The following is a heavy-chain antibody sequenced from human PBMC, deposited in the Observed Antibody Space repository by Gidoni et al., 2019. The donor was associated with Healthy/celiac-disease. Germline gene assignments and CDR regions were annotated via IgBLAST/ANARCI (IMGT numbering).Heavy chain of an antibody. CDR1: GYTFTSYG. V-gene: IGHV1-18*04. D-gene: IGHD2-2*02. CDR3: ARDIIGRPHLSLVPAAIQRLAPPSKRGFDP. Sequence: QVQLVPSGAEVKKPGASVKVSCKASGYTFTSYGISWVRQAPGPGLGWMGWISAYNGNTNYAQKLQGRVTMTTDTSTSTAYMELRSLRSDDTAVYYCARDIIGRPHLSLVPAAIQRLAPPSKRGFDPWGQGTLVTVSS. J-gene: IGHJ5*02. CDR2: ISAYNGNT.